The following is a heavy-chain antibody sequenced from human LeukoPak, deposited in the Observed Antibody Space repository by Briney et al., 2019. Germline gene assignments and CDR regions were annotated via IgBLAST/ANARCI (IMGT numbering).Heavy chain of an antibody. D-gene: IGHD4-11*01. CDR1: GGSISSSSYY. CDR2: IYYSGST. J-gene: IGHJ4*02. V-gene: IGHV4-39*01. Sequence: SETLSLTCTVSGGSISSSSYYWGWIRQPPGKGLEWIGSIYYSGSTYYNPSLKSRVTISVDTSKNQFSLKLSSVTAADTAVYYCARYTTESYYFDYWGQGTLVIVSS. CDR3: ARYTTESYYFDY.